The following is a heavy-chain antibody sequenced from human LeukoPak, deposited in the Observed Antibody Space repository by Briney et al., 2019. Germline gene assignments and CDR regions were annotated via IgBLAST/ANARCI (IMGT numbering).Heavy chain of an antibody. CDR1: GLTFSNNW. D-gene: IGHD1-7*01. V-gene: IGHV3-7*01. CDR3: ARHSDWSYDY. Sequence: GGSLRLSCAASGLTFSNNWMTWVRQAPGKGLEWLANINPGGSDKYYVDSMKGRFAISRDNAKNSLYLQIDGLRDDDTAVYYCARHSDWSYDYWGQGTLVIVSS. J-gene: IGHJ4*02. CDR2: INPGGSDK.